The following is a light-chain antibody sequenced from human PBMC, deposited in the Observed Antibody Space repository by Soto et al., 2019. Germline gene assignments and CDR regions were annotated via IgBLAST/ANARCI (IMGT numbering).Light chain of an antibody. CDR1: QSISTR. V-gene: IGKV1-5*01. CDR2: DAS. CDR3: QQYNSYST. Sequence: DIQMTLSPSTLSASVGDRVTITCRASQSISTRLSWYQHKPGKAPKLLIYDASSLESGVPSRFSGSASGTEFTLTISSLQPDDFATYYCQQYNSYSTFGQGTKVDIK. J-gene: IGKJ1*01.